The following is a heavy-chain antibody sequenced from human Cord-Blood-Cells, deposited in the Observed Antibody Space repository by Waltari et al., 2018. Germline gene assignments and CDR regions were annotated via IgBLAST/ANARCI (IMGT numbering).Heavy chain of an antibody. CDR3: TRDGEITIFGVVIIRAFDI. CDR1: GFTFGDYA. CDR2: IRSKAYGGTT. Sequence: EVQLVESGGGLVQPGRSLRLSCTASGFTFGDYAMSWVGQAPGNGREGVGFIRSKAYGGTTEYAASVKGRFTISRDDSKSIAYLQMNSLKTEDTAVYYCTRDGEITIFGVVIIRAFDIWGQGTMVTVSS. D-gene: IGHD3-3*01. J-gene: IGHJ3*02. V-gene: IGHV3-49*04.